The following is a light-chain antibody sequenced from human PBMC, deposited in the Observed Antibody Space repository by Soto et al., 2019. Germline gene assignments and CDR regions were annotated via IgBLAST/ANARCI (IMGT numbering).Light chain of an antibody. CDR2: EVS. Sequence: QSVLAQPASVSGSPGQSITISCTGTSSDVGRYSYVSWYQQHPGKAPKLMIHEVSYRPSGVSSRFSGSKSGNTASLTISGLQAEDEAEHHCCSYTNRATYVFGTGTKVTVL. CDR3: CSYTNRATYV. J-gene: IGLJ1*01. V-gene: IGLV2-14*01. CDR1: SSDVGRYSY.